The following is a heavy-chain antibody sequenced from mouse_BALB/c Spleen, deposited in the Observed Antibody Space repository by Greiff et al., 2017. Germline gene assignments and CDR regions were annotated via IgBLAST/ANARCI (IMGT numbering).Heavy chain of an antibody. V-gene: IGHV1-80*01. Sequence: QVQLQQSGAELVKPGASVKLSCKASGYTFTSYDINWVRQRPEQGLEWIGQIYPGDGDTNYNGKFKGKATLTADKSSSTAYMQLSSLTSEDSAVYFCARDYGSSHWYFDVWGAGTTVTVSS. CDR1: GYTFTSYD. CDR3: ARDYGSSHWYFDV. CDR2: IYPGDGDT. J-gene: IGHJ1*01. D-gene: IGHD1-1*01.